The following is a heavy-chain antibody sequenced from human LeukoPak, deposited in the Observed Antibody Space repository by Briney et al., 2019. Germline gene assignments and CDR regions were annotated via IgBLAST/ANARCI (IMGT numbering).Heavy chain of an antibody. CDR1: GYSSTSYW. CDR3: ASLTTYYYDSSGYYPDWYFDL. CDR2: IYPGDSDT. J-gene: IGHJ2*01. Sequence: GESLKISCKGSGYSSTSYWIGWVRQMPGKGLEWMGIIYPGDSDTRYSPSFQGQVTISADKSISTAYLQWSSLKASDTAMYYCASLTTYYYDSSGYYPDWYFDLWGRGTLVTVSS. V-gene: IGHV5-51*01. D-gene: IGHD3-22*01.